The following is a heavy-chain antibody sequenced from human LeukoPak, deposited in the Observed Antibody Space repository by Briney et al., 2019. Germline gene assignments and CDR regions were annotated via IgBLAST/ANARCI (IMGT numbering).Heavy chain of an antibody. CDR3: ARDRARSYYFDL. J-gene: IGHJ4*02. V-gene: IGHV4-61*02. CDR2: IYTSGST. CDR1: GDSISSGSYY. D-gene: IGHD3-10*01. Sequence: SETLSLTCTVSGDSISSGSYYWSWIRQPAGKGLEWIGRIYTSGSTKYNPSLTSRVTISVDVSKNQFSLKLSSVTAADTAVYYCARDRARSYYFDLWGQGTLVTVSS.